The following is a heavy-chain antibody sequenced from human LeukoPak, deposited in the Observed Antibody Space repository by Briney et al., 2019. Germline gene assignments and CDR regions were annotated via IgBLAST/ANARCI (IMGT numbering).Heavy chain of an antibody. CDR1: GLPLRSYA. J-gene: IGHJ6*02. Sequence: PGGSLRLSCAVSGLPLRSYAMHGVRHAPGKGLEGVADISYDGSNKYYADSVKGRFTNSRDNSKNTLYLQMNRLRAEDTAVYYCARTLRQRQRELQLLVRDGMDVWGQGTTVTVSS. V-gene: IGHV3-30-3*01. CDR3: ARTLRQRQRELQLLVRDGMDV. D-gene: IGHD6-13*01. CDR2: ISYDGSNK.